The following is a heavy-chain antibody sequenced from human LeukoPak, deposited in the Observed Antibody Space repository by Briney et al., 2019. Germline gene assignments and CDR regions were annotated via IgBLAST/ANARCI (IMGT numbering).Heavy chain of an antibody. J-gene: IGHJ6*02. D-gene: IGHD3-22*01. CDR3: ARRSSCYPYYYGMDV. CDR2: IYYSGST. CDR1: GGSISSSSYY. V-gene: IGHV4-39*01. Sequence: SETLSLTCTVSGGSISSSSYYWGWIRQPPGKGLEWIGSIYYSGSTYYNPSLKSRVTISVDTSKNQFSLKLSSVTAADTAVYYCARRSSCYPYYYGMDVWGQGTTVTVSS.